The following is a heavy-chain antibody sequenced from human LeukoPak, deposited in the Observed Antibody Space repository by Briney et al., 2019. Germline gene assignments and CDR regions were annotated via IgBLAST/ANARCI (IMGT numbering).Heavy chain of an antibody. D-gene: IGHD2-15*01. CDR1: GGSISSSSYY. J-gene: IGHJ5*02. Sequence: PSETLSLTCTVSGGSISSSSYYWGWIRQPPGKGLEWIGSIYYSGSTYYNPSLKSRVTISVDTSKNQFSLKLSSVTAADTAVYYCARSLVVVAATQHNWFDPWGQGTLVTVSS. CDR2: IYYSGST. V-gene: IGHV4-39*07. CDR3: ARSLVVVAATQHNWFDP.